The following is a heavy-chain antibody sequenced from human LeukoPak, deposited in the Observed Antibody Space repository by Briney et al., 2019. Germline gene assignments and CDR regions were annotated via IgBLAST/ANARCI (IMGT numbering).Heavy chain of an antibody. V-gene: IGHV3-33*01. J-gene: IGHJ5*02. CDR3: ARDRVLSDNRWRLDP. D-gene: IGHD2/OR15-2a*01. CDR1: GFTFSTYG. CDR2: IGSDGGYK. Sequence: GGSLRLSCAASGFTFSTYGMHWVRQAPGKGPEWVATIGSDGGYKYSEDSVRGRFTISRDNSKNTLELHMNSLNTEDTAVYYCARDRVLSDNRWRLDPRGEGALVTVSS.